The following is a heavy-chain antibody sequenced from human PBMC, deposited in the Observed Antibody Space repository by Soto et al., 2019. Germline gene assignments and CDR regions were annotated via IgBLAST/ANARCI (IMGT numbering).Heavy chain of an antibody. CDR1: GFRFRSYA. CDR3: VKGYSIYAGVFDL. Sequence: GGSLRLSCTTSGFRFRSYAMSWVRQVPGQGLEWVSSILDSGDETHYADSVKDRFTISRDNSKNTLYPHMNSLRGEDTAIYYCVKGYSIYAGVFDLWGQGTQVTVSS. V-gene: IGHV3-23*01. J-gene: IGHJ3*01. CDR2: ILDSGDET. D-gene: IGHD2-2*01.